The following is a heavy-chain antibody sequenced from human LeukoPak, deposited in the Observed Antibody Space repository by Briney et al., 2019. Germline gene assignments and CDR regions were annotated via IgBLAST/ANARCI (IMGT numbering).Heavy chain of an antibody. CDR2: IYHTGSN. D-gene: IGHD2-15*01. CDR1: GGSVSSADYY. CDR3: ARVTVVVVAAINWFDP. V-gene: IGHV4-61*08. J-gene: IGHJ5*02. Sequence: SETLSLTCTVSGGSVSSADYYWTWVRHAPGKALEWIGYIYHTGSNNYKVSLKSRVTISLDPSENRFYLRLTSMTAADTAIYYCARVTVVVVAAINWFDPWGQGTLVTVSS.